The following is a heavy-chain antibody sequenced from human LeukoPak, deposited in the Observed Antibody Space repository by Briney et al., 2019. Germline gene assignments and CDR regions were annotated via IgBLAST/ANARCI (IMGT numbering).Heavy chain of an antibody. CDR3: ARTSRQLAGTTENWFDP. V-gene: IGHV3-21*01. CDR2: ISSSSSYI. CDR1: GFTFSSYS. J-gene: IGHJ5*02. D-gene: IGHD1-14*01. Sequence: GGSLRLSCAASGFTFSSYSMNWVRQAPGKGLEWVSSISSSSSYIYYADSVKGRFTISRDNAKNSLYLQMNSLRAEDTAVYYWARTSRQLAGTTENWFDPWGQGTLVTVSS.